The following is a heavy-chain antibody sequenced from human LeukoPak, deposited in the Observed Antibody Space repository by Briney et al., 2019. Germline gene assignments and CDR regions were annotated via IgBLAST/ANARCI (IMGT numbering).Heavy chain of an antibody. CDR2: ISSRSSYI. CDR1: GFTFSNYS. Sequence: GGSLRLSCAASGFTFSNYSMNWVRQAPGRGLEWVSSISSRSSYIYYADSVKGRFTISRDNAKNSLYLQMNSLRAEDTAVYYCARGARLLRHAFDIWGQGTMVTVSS. CDR3: ARGARLLRHAFDI. V-gene: IGHV3-21*01. J-gene: IGHJ3*02. D-gene: IGHD3-22*01.